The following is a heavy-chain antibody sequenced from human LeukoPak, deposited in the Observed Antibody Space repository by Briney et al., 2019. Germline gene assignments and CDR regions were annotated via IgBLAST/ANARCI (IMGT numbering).Heavy chain of an antibody. V-gene: IGHV3-21*01. CDR3: ARDGRWINYYDGSAPL. CDR1: GFTFSSYS. J-gene: IGHJ4*02. CDR2: ISSSSSYI. D-gene: IGHD3-22*01. Sequence: GGSLRLSCAASGFTFSSYSMNWVRQAPGKGLEWVSSISSSSSYIYYADSVKGRFTISRDNAKNSLYLQMNSLTVEDTAVYYCARDGRWINYYDGSAPLWGQGTLVTVSS.